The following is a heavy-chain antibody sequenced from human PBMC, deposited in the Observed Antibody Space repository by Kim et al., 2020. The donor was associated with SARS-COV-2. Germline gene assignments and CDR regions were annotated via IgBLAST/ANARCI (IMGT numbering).Heavy chain of an antibody. D-gene: IGHD2-2*02. CDR2: IKQDGSEK. J-gene: IGHJ6*02. CDR1: GFTFSSYW. CDR3: ARENVVVPAAIRDPLYYYYDGMDV. V-gene: IGHV3-7*03. Sequence: GGSLRLSCAASGFTFSSYWMSWVRQAPGKGLEWVANIKQDGSEKYYVDSVKGRFTISRDNAKNSLYLQMNSLRAEDTAVYYCARENVVVPAAIRDPLYYYYDGMDVWGQGTTVTVSS.